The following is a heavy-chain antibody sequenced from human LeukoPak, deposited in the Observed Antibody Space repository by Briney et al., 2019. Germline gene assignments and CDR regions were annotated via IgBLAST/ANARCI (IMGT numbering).Heavy chain of an antibody. Sequence: PGGSLRLSPAAPRFTISSYGMRWVRHAPPKGLEWVALIRYDVGSKHYADSVKGRFTISRDNSKNTRYLRMNSMRAEDTAVYYCAKGRLHIDNWGQGTLVTVSS. CDR3: AKGRLHIDN. CDR1: RFTISSYG. CDR2: IRYDVGSK. V-gene: IGHV3-30*02. J-gene: IGHJ4*02.